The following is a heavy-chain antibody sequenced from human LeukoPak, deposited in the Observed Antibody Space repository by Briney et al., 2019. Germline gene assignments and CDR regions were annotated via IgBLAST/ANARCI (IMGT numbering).Heavy chain of an antibody. V-gene: IGHV4-34*01. D-gene: IGHD6-13*01. J-gene: IGHJ1*01. CDR2: ITHRGST. CDR3: ARALAAAVIN. CDR1: GGSFGGHF. Sequence: KPSETLSLTCGVYGGSFGGHFYSWIRQPPGKGLEWIGEITHRGSTNYNPSLKSRVAMSVDTSKNHFSLNLTSVTAADTAIYYCARALAAAVINWGQGTLVTVSS.